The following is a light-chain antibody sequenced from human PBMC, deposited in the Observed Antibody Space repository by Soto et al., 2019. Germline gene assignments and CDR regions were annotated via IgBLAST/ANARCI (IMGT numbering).Light chain of an antibody. J-gene: IGKJ1*01. Sequence: EIVLTQPPATLSLSPGERATLSCMASQSVSSYLAWYQQKPGQAPRLLIYGASTRATGIPARFSGSGSGTEFTLTISSLQSEDFAVYYCQQYNNWPPVTFGQGTKVDI. CDR3: QQYNNWPPVT. CDR2: GAS. V-gene: IGKV3-15*01. CDR1: QSVSSY.